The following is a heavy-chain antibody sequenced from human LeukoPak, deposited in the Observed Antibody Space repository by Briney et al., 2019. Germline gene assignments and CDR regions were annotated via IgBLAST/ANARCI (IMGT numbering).Heavy chain of an antibody. CDR3: AREYLDSGYDYPGGYYYYGMDV. D-gene: IGHD5-12*01. CDR2: IKQDGSEK. Sequence: GGSLRLSCAASGFTFSSYWMSWVRQAPGKGLEWVANIKQDGSEKYYVDSVKGRFTISRDNAKNSLYLQMNSLRAEDTAVYYCAREYLDSGYDYPGGYYYYGMDVWGQGTTVTVSS. CDR1: GFTFSSYW. V-gene: IGHV3-7*01. J-gene: IGHJ6*02.